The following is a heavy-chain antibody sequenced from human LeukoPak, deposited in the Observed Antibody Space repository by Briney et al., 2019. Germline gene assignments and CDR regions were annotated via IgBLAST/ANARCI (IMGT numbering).Heavy chain of an antibody. Sequence: SVKVSCKASGGTFSSYAISWVRQAPGQGLEWMGGIIPIFGTANYAQKFQGRVTITTDESTSTAYMELSSLRSEDTAVYFCAREQRGGLSGSLGGLFASYYTYYYMDVWGRGTTVTVSS. CDR1: GGTFSSYA. V-gene: IGHV1-69*05. CDR3: AREQRGGLSGSLGGLFASYYTYYYMDV. CDR2: IIPIFGTA. J-gene: IGHJ6*03. D-gene: IGHD3-16*01.